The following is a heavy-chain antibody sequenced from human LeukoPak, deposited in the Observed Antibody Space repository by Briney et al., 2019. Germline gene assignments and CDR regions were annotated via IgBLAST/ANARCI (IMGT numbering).Heavy chain of an antibody. Sequence: SPSETLSLTCTVSGGSISSGGYYWSWIRQHPGKGLEWIGYIYYSGSTYYNPSLKSRVTISVDTSKNQFSLKLSSVTAADTAVYYCARGQIQLWLQEYNWFDPWGQGTLVTVSS. CDR2: IYYSGST. D-gene: IGHD5-18*01. V-gene: IGHV4-31*03. J-gene: IGHJ5*02. CDR3: ARGQIQLWLQEYNWFDP. CDR1: GGSISSGGYY.